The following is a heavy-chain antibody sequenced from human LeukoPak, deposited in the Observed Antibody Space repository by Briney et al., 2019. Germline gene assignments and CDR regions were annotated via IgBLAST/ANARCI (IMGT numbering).Heavy chain of an antibody. CDR1: GFTFSSYA. V-gene: IGHV3-23*01. CDR2: ISGSGGST. CDR3: AKALVRGPYYFDY. D-gene: IGHD3-16*02. J-gene: IGHJ4*02. Sequence: GGSLRLSCAASGFTFSSYAMSWVRQAPGKGLEWVSAISGSGGSTYYADSVKGRFTISRDNSKNTLYLQMNSLIAEDTAVYYCAKALVRGPYYFDYWGQGTLVTVSS.